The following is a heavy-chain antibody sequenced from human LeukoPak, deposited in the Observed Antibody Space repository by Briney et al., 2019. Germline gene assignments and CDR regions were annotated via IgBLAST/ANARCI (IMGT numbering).Heavy chain of an antibody. V-gene: IGHV4-34*01. CDR3: ARGGKGIDILTGYPYYYFDY. D-gene: IGHD3-9*01. CDR1: GGSFSGYY. CDR2: INHSGST. Sequence: SETLSLTCAVYGGSFSGYYWSWIRQPPGKALEWIGEINHSGSTNYNPSLKSRVTISVDTSKNQFSLKLSSVTAADTAVYYCARGGKGIDILTGYPYYYFDYWGQGTLVTVSP. J-gene: IGHJ4*02.